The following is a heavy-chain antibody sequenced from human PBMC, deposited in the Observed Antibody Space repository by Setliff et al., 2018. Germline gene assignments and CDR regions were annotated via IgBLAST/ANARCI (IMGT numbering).Heavy chain of an antibody. Sequence: KVSCKASDYTFTDYGIYWVRQAPGQGLEWMGWISAYSGRTNYEEKFHARVTMTTDTATSTAYMELRSLKSDDTAVYYCARASGGNSVEDGFDIWGQGTMVTVSS. D-gene: IGHD1-26*01. J-gene: IGHJ3*02. V-gene: IGHV1-18*01. CDR3: ARASGGNSVEDGFDI. CDR1: DYTFTDYG. CDR2: ISAYSGRT.